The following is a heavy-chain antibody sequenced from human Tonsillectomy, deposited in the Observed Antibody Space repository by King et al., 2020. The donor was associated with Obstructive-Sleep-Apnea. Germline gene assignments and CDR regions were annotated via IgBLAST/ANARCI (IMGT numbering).Heavy chain of an antibody. Sequence: VQLVESGGGLVQPGRSLRLSCAASGFTFDDYAMHWVRQAPGKGLEWVSGISWNSGSIGYADSVKGRFTISRDNAKNSLYLQMNSLRAEDTALYYCAKDMGRIQLWDPGFVPFENWGQGTLVTVSS. V-gene: IGHV3-9*01. CDR3: AKDMGRIQLWDPGFVPFEN. J-gene: IGHJ4*02. D-gene: IGHD5-18*01. CDR2: ISWNSGSI. CDR1: GFTFDDYA.